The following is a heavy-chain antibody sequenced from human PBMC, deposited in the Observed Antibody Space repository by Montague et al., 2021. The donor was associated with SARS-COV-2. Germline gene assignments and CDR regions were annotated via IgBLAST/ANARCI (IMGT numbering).Heavy chain of an antibody. V-gene: IGHV4-59*01. CDR2: MYYSGST. CDR3: ARARGGTIFGVIGRYYGMDI. CDR1: GGSISNYY. J-gene: IGHJ6*02. D-gene: IGHD3-3*01. Sequence: SETLSLTCTVSGGSISNYYWSWIRQSPGKGLEWIAYMYYSGSTKYNPSLKSRATISVDTSKNQFSLTLSSMTAADTAVYYCARARGGTIFGVIGRYYGMDIWGQGTTVTVS.